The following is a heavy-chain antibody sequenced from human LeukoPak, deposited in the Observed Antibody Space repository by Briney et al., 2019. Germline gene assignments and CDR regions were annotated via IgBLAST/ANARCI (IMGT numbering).Heavy chain of an antibody. CDR2: ISAYNGNT. CDR1: GYTFTSYG. Sequence: ASVKVSCKASGYTFTSYGISWVRQAPGQGLEWMGWISAYNGNTNYAQKLQGRVTMTTDTSTSTAYMELRSLRSDDTAVYYCARDRKFSVVVTADNWFDPWGQGTLVTVSS. V-gene: IGHV1-18*01. CDR3: ARDRKFSVVVTADNWFDP. D-gene: IGHD2-21*02. J-gene: IGHJ5*02.